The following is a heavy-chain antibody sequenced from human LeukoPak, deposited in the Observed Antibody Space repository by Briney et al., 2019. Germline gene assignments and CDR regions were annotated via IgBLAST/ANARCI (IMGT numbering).Heavy chain of an antibody. D-gene: IGHD6-19*01. Sequence: GGSLRLSCAASGFTFNKYWMLWVRQAPGKGLESVSRINTDGTVTTYADSVKGRFTVSIDNADNTMFLQMNSVRDEDTAVYYCATKQWLAPPPDSWGQGTPVTVSS. CDR3: ATKQWLAPPPDS. CDR2: INTDGTVT. V-gene: IGHV3-74*01. CDR1: GFTFNKYW. J-gene: IGHJ4*02.